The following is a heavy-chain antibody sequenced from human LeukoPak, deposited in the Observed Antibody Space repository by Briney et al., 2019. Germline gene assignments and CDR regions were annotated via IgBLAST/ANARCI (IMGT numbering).Heavy chain of an antibody. J-gene: IGHJ4*02. V-gene: IGHV3-7*05. CDR3: DYRGE. CDR1: AFTFSSSW. D-gene: IGHD3-10*01. Sequence: GGSLRLSSVGSAFTFSSSWMNWVRQAPGKGLEWVANINEDGSKKSYVDSVKGRFTISRGNAKNSLFLQMSSLRAEDTALYYCDYRGEWGQGILVTVSS. CDR2: INEDGSKK.